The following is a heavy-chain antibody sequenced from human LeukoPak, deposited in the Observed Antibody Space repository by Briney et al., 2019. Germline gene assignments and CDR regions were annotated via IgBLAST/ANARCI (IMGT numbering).Heavy chain of an antibody. Sequence: GGSLSLSCAVSGFTFSDYQMSWIRQAPGQGLDWVSHIRSSGSDTSYADSAKGRFTISRDNTQNSLYLKMNSLTADDTAVYYCARRGANSGHTFDSWGQGTLVSVSS. V-gene: IGHV3-11*01. CDR1: GFTFSDYQ. J-gene: IGHJ4*02. CDR2: IRSSGSDT. CDR3: ARRGANSGHTFDS. D-gene: IGHD5-12*01.